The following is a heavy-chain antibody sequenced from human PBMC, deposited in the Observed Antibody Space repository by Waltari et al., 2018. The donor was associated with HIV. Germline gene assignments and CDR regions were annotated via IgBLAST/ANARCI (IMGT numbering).Heavy chain of an antibody. Sequence: QVQLVQSGAEVKKPGSSVKVSCKASGGTFSSYAISWVRQAPGQGLEWMGRIIPILGIANYAQKFQGRVTITADKSTSTAYMELSSLRSEDTAVYYCALQVPAAIYAFDIWGQGTMVTVSS. CDR1: GGTFSSYA. D-gene: IGHD2-2*01. V-gene: IGHV1-69*04. J-gene: IGHJ3*02. CDR3: ALQVPAAIYAFDI. CDR2: IIPILGIA.